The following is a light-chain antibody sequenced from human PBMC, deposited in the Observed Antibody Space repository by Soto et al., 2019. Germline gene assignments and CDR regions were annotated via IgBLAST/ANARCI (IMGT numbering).Light chain of an antibody. CDR1: SSDIGAYNF. CDR2: AVS. J-gene: IGLJ3*02. V-gene: IGLV2-14*03. CDR3: NSYTTSNTWV. Sequence: QSALTQPASVSGSPGQSVTISCTGTSSDIGAYNFVSWYQQHPGKAPKLMISAVSDRPSGVSDRFSGSKSGDTASLTISGLQPEDEAVYYCNSYTTSNTWVFGGGTKLTVL.